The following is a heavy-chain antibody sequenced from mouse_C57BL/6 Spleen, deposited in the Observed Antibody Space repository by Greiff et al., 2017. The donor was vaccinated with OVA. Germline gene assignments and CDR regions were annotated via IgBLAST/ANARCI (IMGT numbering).Heavy chain of an antibody. Sequence: QVQLQQSGAELVKPGASVKLSCKASGYTFTEYTIHWVKQRTGQGLEWIGWFYPGSGSLKYNEKFKDKAILHADKSSSTIYMKLMRLTSEDSAVYFCARHEEDYYGSSPWFAYWGQGTLVTVSA. CDR1: GYTFTEYT. V-gene: IGHV1-62-2*01. CDR2: FYPGSGSL. J-gene: IGHJ3*01. CDR3: ARHEEDYYGSSPWFAY. D-gene: IGHD1-1*01.